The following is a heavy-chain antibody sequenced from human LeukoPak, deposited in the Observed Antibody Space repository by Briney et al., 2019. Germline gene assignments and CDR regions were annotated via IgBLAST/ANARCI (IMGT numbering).Heavy chain of an antibody. Sequence: ASVKVSCKASGYTFTSYYMHWVRQAPGQGLEWMGIINPSGGSTSYAQKFQGRVTMTRDTSTSTVYMELSRLRSDDTAVYYCARARMVYAADFDYWGQGTLVTVSS. CDR1: GYTFTSYY. CDR3: ARARMVYAADFDY. V-gene: IGHV1-46*01. D-gene: IGHD2-8*01. J-gene: IGHJ4*02. CDR2: INPSGGST.